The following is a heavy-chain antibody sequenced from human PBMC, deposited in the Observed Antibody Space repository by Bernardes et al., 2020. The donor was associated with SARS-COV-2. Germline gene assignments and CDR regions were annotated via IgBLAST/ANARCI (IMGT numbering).Heavy chain of an antibody. Sequence: SVKVSCKASGGTFSSYAISWVRQAPGQGLEWMGGIIPIFGTANYAQKFQGRVTITADKSTSTAYMELSSLRSEDTAVYYCARDGSPIEIVDYDSSGYYPHFDYWGQGTLVTVSS. V-gene: IGHV1-69*06. CDR3: ARDGSPIEIVDYDSSGYYPHFDY. J-gene: IGHJ4*02. CDR1: GGTFSSYA. CDR2: IIPIFGTA. D-gene: IGHD3-22*01.